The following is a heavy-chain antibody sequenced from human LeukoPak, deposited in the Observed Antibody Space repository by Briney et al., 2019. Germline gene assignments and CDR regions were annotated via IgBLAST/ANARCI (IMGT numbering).Heavy chain of an antibody. D-gene: IGHD3-3*02. CDR2: ISISGTTI. Sequence: PGGSLRLAWAAPGFPLSSYEINWVRQAPGKGLEWISYISISGTTIYYADSVKGRFTISRDNANNSLYLPMNKLRADDTADYFFVGPFLEWSDDCGQGTLVTVSS. CDR1: GFPLSSYE. CDR3: VGPFLEWSDD. V-gene: IGHV3-48*03. J-gene: IGHJ4*02.